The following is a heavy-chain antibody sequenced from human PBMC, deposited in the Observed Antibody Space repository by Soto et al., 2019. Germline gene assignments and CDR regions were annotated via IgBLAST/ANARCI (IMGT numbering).Heavy chain of an antibody. CDR2: IYYSGST. Sequence: PSATLYLTCTVSGGSISSGDYYWSWIRQPPGKGLEWIGYIYYSGSTYYNPSLKSRVTISVDTAKNQFSLKLSSVTAADTAVYYCARFLSGSYYRAFDIWGQGTMVTVSS. J-gene: IGHJ3*02. CDR3: ARFLSGSYYRAFDI. CDR1: GGSISSGDYY. V-gene: IGHV4-30-4*01. D-gene: IGHD1-26*01.